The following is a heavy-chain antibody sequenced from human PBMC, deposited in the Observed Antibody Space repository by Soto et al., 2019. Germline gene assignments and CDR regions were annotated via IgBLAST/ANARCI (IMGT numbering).Heavy chain of an antibody. CDR1: GFTFSSYA. CDR2: ISGSGGST. CDR3: AKDLKWLRSPSLDY. D-gene: IGHD5-12*01. J-gene: IGHJ4*02. Sequence: EVQLLESGGGLVQPGGSLRLSCAASGFTFSSYAMSWVRQAPGKGLEWVSAISGSGGSTYYADSVKGRFTISRDNSKNTRYLQMNSLRAEDTAVYYCAKDLKWLRSPSLDYWGQGTLVTVSS. V-gene: IGHV3-23*01.